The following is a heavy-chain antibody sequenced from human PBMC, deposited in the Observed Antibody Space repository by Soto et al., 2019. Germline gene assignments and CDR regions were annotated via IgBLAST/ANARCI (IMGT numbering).Heavy chain of an antibody. Sequence: QVQLLQSGAEVKKPGASVKVSCKASGYTFTSYCIHWVRQAPGQGLEWMGWINPHSGATNYAQKLQGRVTMTKDTSISTAYMELSSLRSDDTAVYYCARARAASVMYGDYFDYWGQGTLVTVSS. CDR3: ARARAASVMYGDYFDY. CDR2: INPHSGAT. CDR1: GYTFTSYC. J-gene: IGHJ4*02. V-gene: IGHV1-2*02. D-gene: IGHD2-2*01.